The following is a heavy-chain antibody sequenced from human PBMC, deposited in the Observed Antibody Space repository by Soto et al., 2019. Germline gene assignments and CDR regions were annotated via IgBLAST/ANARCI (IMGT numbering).Heavy chain of an antibody. V-gene: IGHV1-46*01. CDR3: VRAPNFFDT. J-gene: IGHJ4*02. Sequence: GVSVKVSCKASGFPFTSFFIHWVRQAPGQGLEGMGVINPSLGSSNYAQKFQRRLTLTSDTSSSTVYIDLSSLKSEDTALYYCVRAPNFFDTWGQGTLVTVSS. CDR1: GFPFTSFF. CDR2: INPSLGSS.